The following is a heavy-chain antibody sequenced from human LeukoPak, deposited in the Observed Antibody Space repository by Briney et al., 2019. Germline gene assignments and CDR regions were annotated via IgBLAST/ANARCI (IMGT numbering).Heavy chain of an antibody. CDR2: ISWNSGSI. V-gene: IGHV3-9*01. Sequence: GGSLRLSCAASGFTFDGYAMHWVRQAPGKGLEWVSGISWNSGSIGYADSVKGRFTISRDNAKSSLYLQMNSLRAEDTALYYCAKAFHDYGGNPPFDYWGQGTLVTVSS. D-gene: IGHD4-23*01. CDR1: GFTFDGYA. J-gene: IGHJ4*02. CDR3: AKAFHDYGGNPPFDY.